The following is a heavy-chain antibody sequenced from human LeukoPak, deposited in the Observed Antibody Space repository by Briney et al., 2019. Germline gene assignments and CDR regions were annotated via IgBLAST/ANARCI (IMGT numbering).Heavy chain of an antibody. V-gene: IGHV3-49*04. CDR3: TRGDGSGSY. J-gene: IGHJ4*02. CDR1: GFTFGDYA. D-gene: IGHD1-26*01. Sequence: GRSLRLSCTASGFTFGDYAMSWVRQAPGKGLDWIGFIRSKTFGGTTEYAASVKGRFTILRDDSKSIAYLQINSLKTEDTAVYYCTRGDGSGSYWGQGTLVTVSS. CDR2: IRSKTFGGTT.